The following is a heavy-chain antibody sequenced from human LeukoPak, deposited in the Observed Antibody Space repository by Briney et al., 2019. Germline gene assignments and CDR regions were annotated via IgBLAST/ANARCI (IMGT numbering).Heavy chain of an antibody. J-gene: IGHJ4*02. D-gene: IGHD2-21*02. CDR3: ARDREVVTDETFDY. CDR1: GFTFSSYS. Sequence: PGGSLRLSCAASGFTFSSYSMNCVSQAPGNGLEWVSSISSSSSTIYYADSVEGRFTISRDNAKNSLYLQMNSLRAEDTAVYYCARDREVVTDETFDYWGQGTLVTVSS. CDR2: ISSSSSTI. V-gene: IGHV3-48*04.